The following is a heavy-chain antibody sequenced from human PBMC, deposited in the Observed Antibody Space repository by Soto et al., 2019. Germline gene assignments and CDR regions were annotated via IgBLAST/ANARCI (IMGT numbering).Heavy chain of an antibody. CDR1: GFTFSGSA. V-gene: IGHV3-73*01. D-gene: IGHD6-6*01. CDR2: IRSKANSYAT. J-gene: IGHJ6*03. CDR3: TSIAAQFIRSYYYYMDV. Sequence: GGSLRLSCAASGFTFSGSAMHWVRQASGKGLEWVGRIRSKANSYATAYAASVKGRFTISRDDSKNTAYLQMNSLKTEDTAVYYCTSIAAQFIRSYYYYMDVWGKGTTVTVSS.